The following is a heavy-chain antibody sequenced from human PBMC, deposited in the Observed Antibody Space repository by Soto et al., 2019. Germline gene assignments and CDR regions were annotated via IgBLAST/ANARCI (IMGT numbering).Heavy chain of an antibody. CDR3: ARDRLISYSRLPETNFDY. J-gene: IGHJ4*02. V-gene: IGHV1-18*01. D-gene: IGHD6-13*01. CDR2: ISAYNGNT. CDR1: GYTFTSYG. Sequence: QVQLVQSGAEVKKPGASVKVSCKASGYTFTSYGISWVRQAPGQGLEWMGWISAYNGNTNYAQKLQGRVTMTTDTSTSTAYMELRSLRSDDTAVYYCARDRLISYSRLPETNFDYWGQGTLVTVSS.